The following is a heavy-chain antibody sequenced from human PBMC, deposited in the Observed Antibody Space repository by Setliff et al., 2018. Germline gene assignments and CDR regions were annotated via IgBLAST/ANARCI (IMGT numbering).Heavy chain of an antibody. CDR3: AKHGAYNDFLTGYNFYYDMDV. V-gene: IGHV3-23*01. J-gene: IGHJ6*02. Sequence: GGSLRLSCAASGFTLSSSAMAWVRQAPGKGLEWVSAISSTITSTYYADSVKGRFTISRDNSKNTLYLQMNSLRAEDTAVYYCAKHGAYNDFLTGYNFYYDMDVWGQGTTVTVSS. CDR2: ISSTITST. CDR1: GFTLSSSA. D-gene: IGHD3-9*01.